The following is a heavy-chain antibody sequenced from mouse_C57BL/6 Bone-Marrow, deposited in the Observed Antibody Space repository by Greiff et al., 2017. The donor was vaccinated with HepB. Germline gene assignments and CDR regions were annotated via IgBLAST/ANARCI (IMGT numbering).Heavy chain of an antibody. Sequence: EVQLVESGGGLVKPGGSLKLSCAASGFTFSSYAMSWVRQTPEKRLEWVATISDGGSYTYYPDNVKGRFTISRDNAKNNLYLQMSHLKSEDTAMYYCAREGAGYYPNYYAMDYWGQGTSVTVSS. J-gene: IGHJ4*01. CDR1: GFTFSSYA. V-gene: IGHV5-4*01. CDR2: ISDGGSYT. D-gene: IGHD2-3*01. CDR3: AREGAGYYPNYYAMDY.